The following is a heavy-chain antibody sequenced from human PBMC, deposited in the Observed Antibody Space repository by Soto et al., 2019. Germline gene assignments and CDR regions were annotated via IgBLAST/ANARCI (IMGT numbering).Heavy chain of an antibody. CDR2: ISGSCGST. CDR3: ARGGEPYNWNDDFDY. J-gene: IGHJ4*02. Sequence: GGSLRLSCAASGFTFSSYAMSWVRQAPGKGLEWVSAISGSCGSTYYADSVKGRFTISRDNSKNTLYLQMNSLRAEDTAVYYCARGGEPYNWNDDFDYWGQGTLVTVSS. V-gene: IGHV3-23*01. D-gene: IGHD1-1*01. CDR1: GFTFSSYA.